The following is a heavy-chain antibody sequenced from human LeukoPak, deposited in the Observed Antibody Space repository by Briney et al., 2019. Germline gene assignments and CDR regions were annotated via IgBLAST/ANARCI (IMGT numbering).Heavy chain of an antibody. CDR1: GFTFSSYW. V-gene: IGHV3-7*01. Sequence: PGGSLRLSCAASGFTFSSYWMSWVRQAPGKGREWVANIKQDGSEKYYVDSVKGRFTISRDNAKNSLYLQMNSLRAEDTAVYYCARTTKDVDTAMVASFRGYYYGMDVWGQGTTVTVSS. J-gene: IGHJ6*02. CDR3: ARTTKDVDTAMVASFRGYYYGMDV. D-gene: IGHD5-18*01. CDR2: IKQDGSEK.